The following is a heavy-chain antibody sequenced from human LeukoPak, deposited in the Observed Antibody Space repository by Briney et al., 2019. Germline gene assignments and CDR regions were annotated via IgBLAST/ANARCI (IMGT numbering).Heavy chain of an antibody. Sequence: PGGSLRLSCVASGFTFSNYNMNWVRQAPGKGLEWVSYIGSRSSNIFYADSVKGRFTISRDNAKKSLYLQMNSLRDDDSAVYYCPRYSSSPRGLDCWGQGILVTVSS. CDR3: PRYSSSPRGLDC. CDR1: GFTFSNYN. D-gene: IGHD4-11*01. J-gene: IGHJ4*02. CDR2: IGSRSSNI. V-gene: IGHV3-48*02.